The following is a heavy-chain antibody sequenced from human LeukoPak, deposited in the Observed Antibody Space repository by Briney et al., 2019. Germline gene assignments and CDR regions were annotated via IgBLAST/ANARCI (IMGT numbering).Heavy chain of an antibody. D-gene: IGHD2-2*01. V-gene: IGHV4-34*01. CDR2: INHSGSA. Sequence: SETLSLTCAVSGGSFSGYYWSWIRQPPRKGLEWIGEINHSGSANYSPSLKSRVTISVDTSKNQFSLKFTVTAADTAVYYCARRDPDIGVGPAGKFEKWGQGALVTVSS. CDR1: GGSFSGYY. J-gene: IGHJ4*02. CDR3: ARRDPDIGVGPAGKFEK.